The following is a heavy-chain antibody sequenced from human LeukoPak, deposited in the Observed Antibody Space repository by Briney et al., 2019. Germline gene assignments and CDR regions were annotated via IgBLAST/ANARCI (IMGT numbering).Heavy chain of an antibody. J-gene: IGHJ3*02. CDR3: ARRNLTLLSSIWYRDAFDI. Sequence: PSETLSLTCTVSGGSISSYYWSWIRQSPGKGLEWIGYIYYSGGTNYNPSLKSRVTISVDTSKNQFSLKLSSVTAADTAVYYCARRNLTLLSSIWYRDAFDIWGQGTMVTVSS. CDR2: IYYSGGT. D-gene: IGHD6-13*01. V-gene: IGHV4-59*08. CDR1: GGSISSYY.